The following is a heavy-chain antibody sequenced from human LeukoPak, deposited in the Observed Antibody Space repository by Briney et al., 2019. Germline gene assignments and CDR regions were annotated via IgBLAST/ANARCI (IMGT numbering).Heavy chain of an antibody. Sequence: SETLSLTCTVSGGSISSYYWSWIRQPPGKGLEWIGYIYYSGSTNYNPSLKSRVTISVDTSKNQFSLKLSSVTAADTAVYYCARESGVSGSYPPVPDYWGQGTLVTVSS. CDR3: ARESGVSGSYPPVPDY. CDR1: GGSISSYY. J-gene: IGHJ4*02. CDR2: IYYSGST. V-gene: IGHV4-59*01. D-gene: IGHD1-26*01.